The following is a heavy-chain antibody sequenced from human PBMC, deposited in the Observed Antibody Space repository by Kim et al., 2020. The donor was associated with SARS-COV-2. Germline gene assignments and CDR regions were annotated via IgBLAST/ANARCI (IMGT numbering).Heavy chain of an antibody. V-gene: IGHV3-23*01. CDR1: GFTFSSYA. CDR2: ITGSGGNT. CDR3: AKTIPSTVFHIYYYYGMDV. D-gene: IGHD4-17*01. J-gene: IGHJ6*02. Sequence: GGSLRLSCGASGFTFSSYAMTWVRQAPGKGLEWVSTITGSGGNTYYADSVKGRFTISRDNSKNTLYLQMNSLRAEDTAVYYCAKTIPSTVFHIYYYYGMDVWGQGTTVTVSS.